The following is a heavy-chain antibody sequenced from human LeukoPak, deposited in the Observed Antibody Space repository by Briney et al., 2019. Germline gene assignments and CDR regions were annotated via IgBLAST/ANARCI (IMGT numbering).Heavy chain of an antibody. CDR2: INHSGST. CDR3: ARGGEGRDIVVVVAAVTGGMDV. Sequence: SETLSLTCAVYGGSFSGYYWSWIRQPPGKGLEWIGEINHSGSTNYNPTLKSRVTISVDTSKNQFSLKLSSVTAADTAVYYCARGGEGRDIVVVVAAVTGGMDVWGQGTTVTVSS. CDR1: GGSFSGYY. J-gene: IGHJ6*02. V-gene: IGHV4-34*01. D-gene: IGHD2-15*01.